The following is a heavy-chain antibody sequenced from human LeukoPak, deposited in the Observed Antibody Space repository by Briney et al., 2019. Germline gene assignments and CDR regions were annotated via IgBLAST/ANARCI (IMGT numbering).Heavy chain of an antibody. J-gene: IGHJ4*02. CDR3: AIEWLLRGYFDY. D-gene: IGHD3-22*01. V-gene: IGHV1-18*01. CDR2: ISAYNGNT. Sequence: GASVKVSCKASGYTFTSYGISWVRQAPGQGLEWMGWISAYNGNTNYAQKFQGRVTMTRDASISTAYMELSRLRSDDTAVYYCAIEWLLRGYFDYWGQGTLVTVSS. CDR1: GYTFTSYG.